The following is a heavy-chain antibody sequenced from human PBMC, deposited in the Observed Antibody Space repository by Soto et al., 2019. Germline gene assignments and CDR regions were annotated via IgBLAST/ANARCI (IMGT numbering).Heavy chain of an antibody. CDR2: IYHSGST. CDR3: ARFIVVAGPLNWFDP. V-gene: IGHV4-4*02. Sequence: PSETLSLTCAVSGGFISSGNWWSWVRQPPGKGLEWIGEIYHSGSTNYNPSLKSRVTISVDKSKNQFSLKLSSVTAADTAVYYCARFIVVAGPLNWFDPWGQGTLVTVSS. CDR1: GGFISSGNW. J-gene: IGHJ5*02. D-gene: IGHD2-15*01.